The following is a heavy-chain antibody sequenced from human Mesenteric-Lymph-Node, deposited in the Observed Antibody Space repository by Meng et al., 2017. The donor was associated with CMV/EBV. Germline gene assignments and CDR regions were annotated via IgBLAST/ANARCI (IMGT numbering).Heavy chain of an antibody. CDR3: ARDCSSTSCNSHAFDI. J-gene: IGHJ3*02. D-gene: IGHD2-2*01. CDR2: ISWNSDII. Sequence: SLKISCAASGFTFDDYAMHWVRQAPGKGLEWVSGISWNSDIIGYADSVKGRFTISRDNDKNTLYLQMNSLRAEDTAVYYCARDCSSTSCNSHAFDIWGQGTMVTVSS. CDR1: GFTFDDYA. V-gene: IGHV3-9*01.